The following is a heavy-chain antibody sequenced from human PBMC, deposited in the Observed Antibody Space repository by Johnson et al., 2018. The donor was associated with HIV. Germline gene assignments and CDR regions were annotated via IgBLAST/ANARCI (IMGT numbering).Heavy chain of an antibody. D-gene: IGHD1-26*01. J-gene: IGHJ3*02. V-gene: IGHV3-33*08. Sequence: QVQLVESGGGVVQPGRSLRLSCAASGFTFSTYVMHWVRQAPGKGLEWVAVMWYDGSNKYYADSVKGRFTIPRDNSKNTLYLQMNSLRAEDTAVYYCAREIIVGPTTSESDAFDIWGQGTIVYVSS. CDR1: GFTFSTYV. CDR3: AREIIVGPTTSESDAFDI. CDR2: MWYDGSNK.